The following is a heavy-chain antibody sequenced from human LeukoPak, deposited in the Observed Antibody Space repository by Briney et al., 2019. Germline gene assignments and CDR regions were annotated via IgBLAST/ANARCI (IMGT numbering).Heavy chain of an antibody. CDR3: ARGRLGGHFNWLPSPPDY. J-gene: IGHJ4*02. V-gene: IGHV3-48*04. CDR2: ISYNSGTI. D-gene: IGHD3-9*01. Sequence: GGSLRLSCAASGFTFRSYAMSWVRQPPGKGLEWLSYISYNSGTISYADSVKGRFTVSRDDAANSLYLQMTSLRAEDTAVYYCARGRLGGHFNWLPSPPDYWGQGTLVTVSS. CDR1: GFTFRSYA.